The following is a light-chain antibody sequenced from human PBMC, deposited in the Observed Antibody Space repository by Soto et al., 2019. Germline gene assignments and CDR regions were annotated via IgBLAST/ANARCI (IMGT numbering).Light chain of an antibody. J-gene: IGKJ5*01. Sequence: IQMTQSPSSLSASVGDRITIACPASQDIRSDLGWYQQKQGKAPKLXIYAASSLHSGVLSRFRGSGAGTEFTLTISSLQPDDVATDYCQHYNSSPEAFGQGTRLEIK. CDR3: QHYNSSPEA. CDR2: AAS. CDR1: QDIRSD. V-gene: IGKV1-17*01.